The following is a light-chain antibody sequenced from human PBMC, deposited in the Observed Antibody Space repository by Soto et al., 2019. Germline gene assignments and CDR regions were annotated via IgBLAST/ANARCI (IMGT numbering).Light chain of an antibody. CDR2: WAS. V-gene: IGKV4-1*01. J-gene: IGKJ4*01. CDR3: QQYYNTPLT. Sequence: EMVGTQSPYSVAVALVGRATINXSSXXSVXYSSNNKNYLAWYQQKPRQPPKLLIYWASTRESGVPDRFSGSGSGTDFTLTISSLQAEDVAVYYCQQYYNTPLTFGGGTKVDIK. CDR1: XSVXYSSNNKNY.